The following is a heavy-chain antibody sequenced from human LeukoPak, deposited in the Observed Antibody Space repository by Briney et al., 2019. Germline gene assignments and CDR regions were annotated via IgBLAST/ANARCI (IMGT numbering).Heavy chain of an antibody. CDR2: IFYSGST. Sequence: SETLSLTCTVSGGSISSYYWSWIRQPPGKGLEWIGYIFYSGSTNYIPSLKSRVTISVDTSKNQFSLKLSSVTAADTAVYYCARGTTYYDILTGYYNYYYYMDVWGKGTTVTVSS. V-gene: IGHV4-59*12. D-gene: IGHD3-9*01. CDR1: GGSISSYY. J-gene: IGHJ6*03. CDR3: ARGTTYYDILTGYYNYYYYMDV.